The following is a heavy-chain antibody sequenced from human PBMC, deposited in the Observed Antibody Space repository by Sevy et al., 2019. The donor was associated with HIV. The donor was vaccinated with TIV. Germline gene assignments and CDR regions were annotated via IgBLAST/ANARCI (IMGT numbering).Heavy chain of an antibody. V-gene: IGHV3-53*01. CDR3: ARADYYDSSGYPGGYFEH. D-gene: IGHD3-22*01. Sequence: GGSLRLSCAASGFTVSSNYMSWVRQAPGKGLEWVSVIYSGGSTYYADSVKGRFTISRDNSKNTLYLQMNSLRAEDTAVYYGARADYYDSSGYPGGYFEHWGQGTLVTVSS. CDR2: IYSGGST. J-gene: IGHJ1*01. CDR1: GFTVSSNY.